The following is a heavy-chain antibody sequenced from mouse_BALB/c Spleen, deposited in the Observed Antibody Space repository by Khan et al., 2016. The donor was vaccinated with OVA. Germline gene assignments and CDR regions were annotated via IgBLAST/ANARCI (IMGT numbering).Heavy chain of an antibody. CDR3: AIIYYGYDWFTY. D-gene: IGHD2-2*01. J-gene: IGHJ3*01. Sequence: QVQLKESGPGLVAPSQSLSITCTVSGLSLTNYGISWIRQPPGKGLEWLGVIWGDGNTNYHSALISRLSINKDNSKSQVFLKLNSLQTDDTATYYCAIIYYGYDWFTYWGQGTLVTVSA. CDR2: IWGDGNT. V-gene: IGHV2-3*01. CDR1: GLSLTNYG.